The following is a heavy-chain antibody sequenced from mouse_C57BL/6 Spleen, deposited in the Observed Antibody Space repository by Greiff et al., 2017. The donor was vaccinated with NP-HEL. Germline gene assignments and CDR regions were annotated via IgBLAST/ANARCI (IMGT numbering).Heavy chain of an antibody. V-gene: IGHV5-12*01. J-gene: IGHJ3*01. D-gene: IGHD2-4*01. CDR3: ARQDYDGRGTWFAY. CDR2: ISNGGGST. CDR1: GFTFSDYY. Sequence: EVQLVESGGGLVQPGGSLKLSCAASGFTFSDYYMYWVRQTPEKRLEWVAYISNGGGSTYYPDTVKGRFTISRDNAKNTLYLQMSRLKSEDTAMYYCARQDYDGRGTWFAYWGQGTLVTVSA.